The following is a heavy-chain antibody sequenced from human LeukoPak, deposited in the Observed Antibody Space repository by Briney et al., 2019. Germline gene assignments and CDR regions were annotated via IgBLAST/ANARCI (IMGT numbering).Heavy chain of an antibody. CDR3: ARNGDDSSDYYYFDY. CDR1: GDSISSGDYS. CDR2: IYNSGTT. V-gene: IGHV4-30-4*07. J-gene: IGHJ4*02. D-gene: IGHD3-22*01. Sequence: SQTLSLTCAVSGDSISSGDYSWSWIRQPPGKGLEWIGYIYNSGTTNYNPSLKSRVTISVDTSKNQFSLKLTSVTAADTAIYYCARNGDDSSDYYYFDYWGQGTLVTVSS.